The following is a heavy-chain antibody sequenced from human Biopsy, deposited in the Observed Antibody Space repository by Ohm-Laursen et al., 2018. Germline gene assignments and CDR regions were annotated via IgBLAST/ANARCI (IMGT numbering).Heavy chain of an antibody. CDR2: ISWNGDNT. J-gene: IGHJ4*02. V-gene: IGHV3-43D*04. CDR1: GFAFDDYA. CDR3: ARATYSSGHKIDS. Sequence: SLRLSCAASGFAFDDYAMHWVRQVPGKGLEWVSLISWNGDNTYYADSVKGRFTISRDESKNTLYLQMNRLRAEDTAVYHCARATYSSGHKIDSWGQGTLVTVSS. D-gene: IGHD6-25*01.